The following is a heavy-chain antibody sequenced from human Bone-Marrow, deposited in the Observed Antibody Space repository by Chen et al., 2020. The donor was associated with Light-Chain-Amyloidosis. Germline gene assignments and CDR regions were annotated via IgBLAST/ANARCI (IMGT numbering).Heavy chain of an antibody. J-gene: IGHJ4*02. V-gene: IGHV3-23*01. CDR1: GFTFSTYA. Sequence: EVQLLESGGGLVQPGGSLRLSCAASGFTFSTYAMSWVSQAPGKGLEWVSAITGRGGSTYYADSVKGRFTISRDNSKNTLSLLMNSLRAEDTAVYYCARAPGNTTGAPVYFDYWGQGTLVTVAS. CDR2: ITGRGGST. D-gene: IGHD1-1*01. CDR3: ARAPGNTTGAPVYFDY.